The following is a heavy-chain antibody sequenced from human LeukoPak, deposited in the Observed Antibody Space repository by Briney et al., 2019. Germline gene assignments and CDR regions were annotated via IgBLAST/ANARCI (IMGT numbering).Heavy chain of an antibody. CDR3: AKEVVGP. Sequence: SETLSLTCTVSGGSISSSICYWGWIRQPPGKGLEWIGSIFYSGSTYYNSSLKSRVIISVDTSKNQLSLKLTSVTAADTAVYYCAKEVVGPWGQGTLVTVSS. CDR1: GGSISSSICY. V-gene: IGHV4-39*07. D-gene: IGHD1-26*01. CDR2: IFYSGST. J-gene: IGHJ5*02.